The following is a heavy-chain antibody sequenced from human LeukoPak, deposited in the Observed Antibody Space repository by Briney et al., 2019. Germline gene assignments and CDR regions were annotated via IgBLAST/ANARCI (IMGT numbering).Heavy chain of an antibody. Sequence: GGSLRLSCAASGFTLSSYAMGWVRQAPGSGLEWVSVISGGSGSIYYADSVKGRFSISRDNSKNTLYLQMNSLRAEDTAVYYCARDPLGQPTYYFDYWGQGTLVTVSS. D-gene: IGHD6-13*01. V-gene: IGHV3-23*01. CDR2: ISGGSGSI. CDR3: ARDPLGQPTYYFDY. CDR1: GFTLSSYA. J-gene: IGHJ4*02.